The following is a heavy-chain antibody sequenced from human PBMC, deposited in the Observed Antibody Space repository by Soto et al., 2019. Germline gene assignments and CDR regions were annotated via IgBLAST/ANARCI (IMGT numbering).Heavy chain of an antibody. D-gene: IGHD3-22*01. CDR1: GFTFTTYA. J-gene: IGHJ4*02. CDR2: ITGSGGST. CDR3: AKGSSASRPYYFDY. Sequence: GGSLRLSCPASGFTFTTYAMSWIRQAPGKGLEWVSAITGSGGSTYHADSVKGRFTISRDNSKNTLYLQMNSLRADDTAIYYCAKGSSASRPYYFDYWGRGTLVTVSS. V-gene: IGHV3-23*01.